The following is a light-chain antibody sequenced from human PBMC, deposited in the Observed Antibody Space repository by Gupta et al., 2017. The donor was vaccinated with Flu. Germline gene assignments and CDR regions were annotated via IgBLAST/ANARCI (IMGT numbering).Light chain of an antibody. J-gene: IGKJ2*01. CDR3: QQYYTTPRYT. V-gene: IGKV4-1*01. Sequence: STNNKNYLAWYQHKVGQPPKLLIDWASTRDSGVPDRFSGSGSGTDFTLTSNSLQAEDVAVYYCQQYYTTPRYTCGQGTKLEIK. CDR1: STNNKNY. CDR2: WAS.